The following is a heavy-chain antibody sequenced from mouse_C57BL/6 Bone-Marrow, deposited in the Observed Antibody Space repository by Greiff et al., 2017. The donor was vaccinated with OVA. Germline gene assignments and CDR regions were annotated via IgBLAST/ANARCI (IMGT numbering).Heavy chain of an antibody. CDR3: ARSGVLYDYDGDY. Sequence: VKLMESGAELVKPGASVKISCKASGYAFSSYWMNWVKQRPGKGLEWIGQIYPGDGDTNYNGKFKGKATLTADKSSSTAYMQLSSLTSEDSAVYFCARSGVLYDYDGDYWGQGTTLTVSS. CDR1: GYAFSSYW. D-gene: IGHD2-4*01. CDR2: IYPGDGDT. J-gene: IGHJ2*01. V-gene: IGHV1-80*01.